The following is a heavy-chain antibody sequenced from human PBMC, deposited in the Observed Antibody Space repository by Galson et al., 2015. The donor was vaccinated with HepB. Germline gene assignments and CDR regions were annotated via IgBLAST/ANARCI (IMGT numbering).Heavy chain of an antibody. D-gene: IGHD5-24*01. CDR3: ARGGDGYNFWAGLRIMDV. V-gene: IGHV1-69*02. J-gene: IGHJ6*02. CDR2: IIPILGIA. Sequence: SVKVSCKASGGTFNNYTINWVRQAPGQGLEWMGRIIPILGIANYAQNFQGTVTITADKSTSTAYMELSSLRSEDTAVYYCARGGDGYNFWAGLRIMDVWSQGTTVTASS. CDR1: GGTFNNYT.